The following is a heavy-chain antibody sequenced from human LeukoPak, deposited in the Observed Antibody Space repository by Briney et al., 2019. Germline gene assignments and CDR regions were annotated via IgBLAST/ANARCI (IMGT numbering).Heavy chain of an antibody. CDR3: AKGDSSGYYLCPFDY. D-gene: IGHD3-22*01. V-gene: IGHV3-23*01. Sequence: GGSLRLSCAASGFTFSSYAMSWVRHAPGQGLEWVSGISASGGSTYYADSVKGRFTISRDNSKNTLYLQMNSLRAEDTAVYYCAKGDSSGYYLCPFDYWGQGTLVTVSS. CDR1: GFTFSSYA. CDR2: ISASGGST. J-gene: IGHJ4*02.